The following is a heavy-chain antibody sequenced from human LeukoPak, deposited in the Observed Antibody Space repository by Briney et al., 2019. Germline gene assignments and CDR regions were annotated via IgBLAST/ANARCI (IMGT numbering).Heavy chain of an antibody. CDR2: IYHSGST. CDR3: ARAPSFPEWYFDL. J-gene: IGHJ2*01. D-gene: IGHD1-14*01. Sequence: SGPALVKPTQTLTLTCTFSGFSLSTSGMRVSWIRQPPGKALEWIGCIYHSGSTYYNPSLKSRVTISVDRSKNQFSLKLSSVTAADTAVYYCARAPSFPEWYFDLWGRGTLVTVFS. V-gene: IGHV4-30-2*01. CDR1: GFSLSTSGMR.